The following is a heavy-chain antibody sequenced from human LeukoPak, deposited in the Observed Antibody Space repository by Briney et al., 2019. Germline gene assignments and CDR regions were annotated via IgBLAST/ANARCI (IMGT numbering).Heavy chain of an antibody. J-gene: IGHJ4*02. D-gene: IGHD3-16*02. V-gene: IGHV4-59*01. CDR2: IYYSGST. CDR1: GGSISSYY. CDR3: ARESGVWGSYRLLDY. Sequence: SETLSLTCTVSGGSISSYYWSWIRQPPGKGLEWIGYIYYSGSTNYSPSLKSRVTISVDTSKNQFSLKLSSVTAADTAVYYCARESGVWGSYRLLDYWGQGTLVTVSS.